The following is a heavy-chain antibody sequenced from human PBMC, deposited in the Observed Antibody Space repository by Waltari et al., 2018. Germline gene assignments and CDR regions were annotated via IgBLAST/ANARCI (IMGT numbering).Heavy chain of an antibody. CDR1: GGSFSGYY. CDR2: INHSGST. D-gene: IGHD3-3*01. V-gene: IGHV4-34*01. CDR3: ARPLYYDFWSGYYKGGFDY. J-gene: IGHJ4*02. Sequence: QVQLQQWGAGLLKPSETLSLTCAVYGGSFSGYYWSWIRQPPGKGLEWIGEINHSGSTNYNPSLTSRVTISVDTSKNQFSLKLSSVTAADTAVYYCARPLYYDFWSGYYKGGFDYWGQGTLVTVSS.